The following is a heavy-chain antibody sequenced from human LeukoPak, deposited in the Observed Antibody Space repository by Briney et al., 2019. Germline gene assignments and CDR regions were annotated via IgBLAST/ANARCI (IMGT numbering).Heavy chain of an antibody. V-gene: IGHV1-2*02. CDR3: ARGRYGSWTYRFDY. D-gene: IGHD3-10*01. Sequence: ASVKVSCKASGYTFTGYYMHWVRQAPGQGLEWMGWINPNSGGTNYAQKFQGRVTMTRDTSISTAYMELSSLRSEDTAVYYCARGRYGSWTYRFDYWGQGTLVTVSS. J-gene: IGHJ4*02. CDR2: INPNSGGT. CDR1: GYTFTGYY.